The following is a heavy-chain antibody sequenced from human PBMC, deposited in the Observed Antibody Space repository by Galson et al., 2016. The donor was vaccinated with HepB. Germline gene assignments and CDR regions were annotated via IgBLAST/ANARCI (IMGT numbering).Heavy chain of an antibody. CDR3: AREILTGYYSDWFDP. J-gene: IGHJ5*02. Sequence: CAISGDSVSRNNVAWGWIRQSPSRGLEWLGRTYYSSKWYDDYADFVKRRITVRADTSKNQFSLQLNSVTPEDTAVYYCAREILTGYYSDWFDPWGQGTLVTVSS. CDR2: TYYSSKWYD. D-gene: IGHD3-9*01. CDR1: GDSVSRNNVA. V-gene: IGHV6-1*01.